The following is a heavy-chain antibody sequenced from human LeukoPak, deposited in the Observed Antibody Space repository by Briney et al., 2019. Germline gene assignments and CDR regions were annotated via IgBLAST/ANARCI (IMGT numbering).Heavy chain of an antibody. D-gene: IGHD3-10*01. CDR2: INHSGST. Sequence: SKTLSLTCAVYGGSFSGYYWSWIRQPPGKGLEWIGEINHSGSTNYNPSLKSRVTISVDTSKNQFSLKLSSVTAADTAVYYCARGPYYARPRIWGQGTLVTVSS. CDR1: GGSFSGYY. CDR3: ARGPYYARPRI. V-gene: IGHV4-34*01. J-gene: IGHJ4*02.